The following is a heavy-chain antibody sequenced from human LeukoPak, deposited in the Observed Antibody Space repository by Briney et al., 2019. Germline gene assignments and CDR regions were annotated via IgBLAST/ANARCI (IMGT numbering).Heavy chain of an antibody. CDR3: ARGYSSSWYCDY. D-gene: IGHD6-13*01. CDR2: ISSNGGST. Sequence: GGSLRLSCAASGFTFSSYSMNWVRQAPGKGLEYVSAISSNGGSTYYANSVKGRFTISRDNSKNTLYLQMGSLRAEDMAVYYCARGYSSSWYCDYWGQGTLVTVSS. V-gene: IGHV3-64*01. CDR1: GFTFSSYS. J-gene: IGHJ4*02.